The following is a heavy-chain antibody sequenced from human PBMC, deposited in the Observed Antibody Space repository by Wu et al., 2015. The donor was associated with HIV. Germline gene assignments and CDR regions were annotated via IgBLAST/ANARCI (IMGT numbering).Heavy chain of an antibody. D-gene: IGHD6-19*01. Sequence: QVQLVQSGAEVKKPGASVKVSCKASGYTFTSYGISWVRQAPGQGLEWMGWISAYNGNTNYAQKLQGRVTMTTDTSTSTAYMELRSLRSDDTAVYYCARDGPPYSSGWKNWFDPGAREPWSPSPQ. CDR1: GYTFTSYG. J-gene: IGHJ5*02. CDR3: ARDGPPYSSGWKNWFDP. CDR2: ISAYNGNT. V-gene: IGHV1-18*01.